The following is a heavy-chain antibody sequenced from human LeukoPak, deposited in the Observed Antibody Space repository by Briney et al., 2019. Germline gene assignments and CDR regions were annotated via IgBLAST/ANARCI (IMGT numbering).Heavy chain of an antibody. CDR1: GDSINSGVYY. CDR2: IFYSGST. J-gene: IGHJ1*01. D-gene: IGHD3-9*01. V-gene: IGHV4-31*03. CDR3: AREYSDILTGYYLFHS. Sequence: SQTLYITCTVSGDSINSGVYYWSWIRQYPGKRLEWIGSIFYSGSTYYNPSLKSRFTISVDTSKNQFSVKLSSVTAADTAVYYCAREYSDILTGYYLFHSGGQGTLVSVSS.